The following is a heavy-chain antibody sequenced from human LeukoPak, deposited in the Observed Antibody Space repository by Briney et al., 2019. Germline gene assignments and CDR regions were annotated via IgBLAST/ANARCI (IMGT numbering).Heavy chain of an antibody. J-gene: IGHJ6*03. CDR1: GDSVSSNSAA. CDR2: TYYRSKWYN. V-gene: IGHV6-1*01. CDR3: ARDYLGSSGWNPHYYMDV. D-gene: IGHD6-19*01. Sequence: KPSQTLSLTCAISGDSVSSNSAAWNWIRQSPSRGLEWLGRTYYRSKWYNDCAVSVKSRITINPDTSKNQFSLQLNSVTPEDTAVYYCARDYLGSSGWNPHYYMDVWGKGTTVTVSS.